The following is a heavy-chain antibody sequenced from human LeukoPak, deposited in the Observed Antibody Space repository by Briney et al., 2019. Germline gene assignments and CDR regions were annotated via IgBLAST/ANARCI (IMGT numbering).Heavy chain of an antibody. CDR1: GFTFSSYG. CDR2: IWYDGSNK. D-gene: IGHD3-10*01. J-gene: IGHJ4*02. CDR3: ARDRVRGVIDY. V-gene: IGHV3-33*01. Sequence: GGTLRLSCAASGFTFSSYGMHWVRQAPGKGLEWVAVIWYDGSNKYYADSVKGRFTISRDNSKNTLYLQMNSLRAEDTAVYYCARDRVRGVIDYWGQRTLVTVSS.